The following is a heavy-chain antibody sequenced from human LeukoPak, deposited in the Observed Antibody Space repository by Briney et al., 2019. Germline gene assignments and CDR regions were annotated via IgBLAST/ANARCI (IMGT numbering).Heavy chain of an antibody. V-gene: IGHV3-21*01. CDR2: ISSSSYYI. CDR1: GFTFSTYS. CDR3: ARVRFKKKEIREASDI. D-gene: IGHD3-16*01. Sequence: GGSLRLSCAAFGFTFSTYSMNWVRQAPGKGLEWVSLISSSSYYIYYSDSVKGRFTISRDNAKNSLYLQMNSLRAEDTAVYYCARVRFKKKEIREASDIWGQGTMVTVSS. J-gene: IGHJ3*02.